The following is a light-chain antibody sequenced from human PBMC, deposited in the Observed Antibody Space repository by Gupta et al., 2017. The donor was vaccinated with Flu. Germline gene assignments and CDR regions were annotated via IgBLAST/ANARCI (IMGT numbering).Light chain of an antibody. Sequence: EIVMTQSPATLSVSPGERATLSCRASQSVSSNLAWYQQKPGQAPRLLIYGASTRATGIPARFSGSGSGTEFTLTISSLQSEDFAVYYCQQDNNWPLTFGGGTKVKIK. CDR1: QSVSSN. CDR3: QQDNNWPLT. V-gene: IGKV3-15*01. CDR2: GAS. J-gene: IGKJ4*01.